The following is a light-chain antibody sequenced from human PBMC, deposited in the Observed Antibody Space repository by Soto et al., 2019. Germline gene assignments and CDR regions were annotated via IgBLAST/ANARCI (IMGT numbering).Light chain of an antibody. V-gene: IGKV3-15*01. Sequence: EIVMTQSPATLSVSPGERATLFCGASQSVSSNLAWYQQKPGQAPRLLIYGTFTRATGIPARFSGSGSGTEFTLTISSLQSEDFAVYYCQEYNNWPPVFTFGPGTKVDIK. CDR1: QSVSSN. CDR2: GTF. J-gene: IGKJ3*01. CDR3: QEYNNWPPVFT.